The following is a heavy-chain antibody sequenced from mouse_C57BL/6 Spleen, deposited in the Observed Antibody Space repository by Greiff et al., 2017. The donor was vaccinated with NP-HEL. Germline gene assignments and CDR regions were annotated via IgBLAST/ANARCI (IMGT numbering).Heavy chain of an antibody. CDR2: IDPETGGT. V-gene: IGHV1-15*01. J-gene: IGHJ2*01. CDR3: TREGDYYGSSYFDY. Sequence: QVQLQQSGAELVRPGASVTLSCKASGYTFTDYEMHWVKQTPVHGLEWIGAIDPETGGTAYNQKFKGKAILTADKSSSTAYMELRSLTSEDSAVYYCTREGDYYGSSYFDYWGQGTTLTVSS. CDR1: GYTFTDYE. D-gene: IGHD1-1*01.